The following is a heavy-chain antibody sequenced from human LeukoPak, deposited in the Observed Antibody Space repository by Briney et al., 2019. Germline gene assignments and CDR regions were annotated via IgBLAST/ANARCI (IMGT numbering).Heavy chain of an antibody. Sequence: AGGSLRLSCAASGFTFSSYAMHWVRQAPGKGLEWVAVISYDGSNKYYADSVKGRFTISRDNSKNTLYLQMNSLRAEDTAVYYCARDRAPLSIAVAGTSDYWAQGTLVTVSS. CDR1: GFTFSSYA. J-gene: IGHJ4*02. V-gene: IGHV3-30-3*01. D-gene: IGHD6-19*01. CDR3: ARDRAPLSIAVAGTSDY. CDR2: ISYDGSNK.